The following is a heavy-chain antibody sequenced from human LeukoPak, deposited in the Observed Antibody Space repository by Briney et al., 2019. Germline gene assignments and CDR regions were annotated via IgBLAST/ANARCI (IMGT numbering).Heavy chain of an antibody. CDR3: ATAIDTAMVRGGFDY. CDR1: GYTFTSYD. CDR2: MNPNSGNT. J-gene: IGHJ4*02. V-gene: IGHV1-8*01. Sequence: VASVKVSCKASGYTFTSYDINWVRQATGQGLEWMGWMNPNSGNTGYAQKFQGRVTITRNTSISTAYMELSSLRSEDTAVYYCATAIDTAMVRGGFDYWGQGTLVTVSS. D-gene: IGHD5-18*01.